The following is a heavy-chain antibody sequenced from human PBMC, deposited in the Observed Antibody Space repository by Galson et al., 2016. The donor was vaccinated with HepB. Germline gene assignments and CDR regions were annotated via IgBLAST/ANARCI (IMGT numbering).Heavy chain of an antibody. CDR2: ITGSGTTM. V-gene: IGHV3-48*01. CDR3: ARDGGYNYGFPYDY. J-gene: IGHJ4*02. Sequence: SLRLSCAASGFSFSSYSMSWVRQAPGKGLEWISHITGSGTTMYYADSVKGRFTISRDNGNNSLYLLMNSLRAEDTAVYYCARDGGYNYGFPYDYWGQGALVTVSS. CDR1: GFSFSSYS. D-gene: IGHD5-18*01.